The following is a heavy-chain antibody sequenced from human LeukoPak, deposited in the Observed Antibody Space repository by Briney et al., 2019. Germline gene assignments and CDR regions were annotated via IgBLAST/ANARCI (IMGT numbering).Heavy chain of an antibody. V-gene: IGHV3-23*01. CDR1: GFTFSSYA. J-gene: IGHJ4*02. Sequence: GGSLRLSCAASGFTFSSYAMSWVRQAPGKGLEWVSGISGSGGSTYYTDSVKGRFTISRDNSKNTLYLQMNSLRAEDTAVYYCAKDLSSSSFDYWGQGTLVTVSS. D-gene: IGHD6-6*01. CDR2: ISGSGGST. CDR3: AKDLSSSSFDY.